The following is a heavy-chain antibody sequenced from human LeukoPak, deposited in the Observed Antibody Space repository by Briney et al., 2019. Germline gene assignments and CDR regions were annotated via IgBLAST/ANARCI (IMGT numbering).Heavy chain of an antibody. D-gene: IGHD3-10*01. CDR2: ISVSGGNT. V-gene: IGHV3-23*01. CDR1: GFTFSSYA. J-gene: IGHJ4*02. CDR3: AKGSVNGYGSGPFDY. Sequence: GGSLRLSCAASGFTFSSYAMSWVRQAPGKGLEWVSAISVSGGNTYYADSVKGHFTISRDNSKNTLYLQMNSLRAEDTAIYFCAKGSVNGYGSGPFDYWGQGTLVTVSS.